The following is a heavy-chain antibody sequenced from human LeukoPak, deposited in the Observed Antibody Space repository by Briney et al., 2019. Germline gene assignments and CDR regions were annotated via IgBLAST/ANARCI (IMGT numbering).Heavy chain of an antibody. CDR2: ISYDGSNK. CDR3: ARDSPVFDY. J-gene: IGHJ4*02. CDR1: GFTFSTYA. Sequence: GRSLRLPCAASGFTFSTYAMHWVRQAPGKGLEWVAVISYDGSNKYYADSVKGRFTISRDNSKNTLYLQMNSLRSEATAVYYCARDSPVFDYWGQGTLVTVSS. V-gene: IGHV3-30*04.